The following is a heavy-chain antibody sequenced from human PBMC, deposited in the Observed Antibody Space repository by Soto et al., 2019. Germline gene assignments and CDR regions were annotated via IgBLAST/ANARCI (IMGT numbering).Heavy chain of an antibody. CDR3: AKQEGDYVYQGVDV. D-gene: IGHD4-17*01. J-gene: IGHJ6*02. CDR2: ISYDGSNK. Sequence: GGSLRLSCAASGFTFSTYGMHWVRQAPGKGLEWVAVISYDGSNKNYADSVKGRFTISRDNSKNTLYLDMNSLRTEDTALYYCAKQEGDYVYQGVDVWGQGTTVTVSS. V-gene: IGHV3-30*18. CDR1: GFTFSTYG.